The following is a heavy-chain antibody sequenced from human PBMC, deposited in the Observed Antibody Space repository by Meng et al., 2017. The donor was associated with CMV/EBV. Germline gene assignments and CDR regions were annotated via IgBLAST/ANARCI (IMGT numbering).Heavy chain of an antibody. D-gene: IGHD1-26*01. CDR1: GYTFTSYG. Sequence: ASVKVSCKASGYTFTSYGISWVRQAPGQGLEWMGWIRAYNGNTNYAQKLQGRVTMTTDTSTSTAYMELRSLRSDDTAVYYCARDGVSIVGATTVDYWGQGTLVTVSS. CDR2: IRAYNGNT. J-gene: IGHJ4*02. V-gene: IGHV1-18*01. CDR3: ARDGVSIVGATTVDY.